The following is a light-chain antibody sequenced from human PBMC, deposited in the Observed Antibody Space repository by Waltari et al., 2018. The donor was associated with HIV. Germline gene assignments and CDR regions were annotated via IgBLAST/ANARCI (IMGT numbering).Light chain of an antibody. V-gene: IGKV4-1*01. CDR3: QQYHSPPQT. J-gene: IGKJ1*01. Sequence: DIVMTQSPVSLTESPGDRAHMHCKSSQSILYSSQNKYELACYQQKSGQPPKLLIYWAFERQGGVPDRFSGSGSGRDFTLTISSLQAEDVAVYYCQQYHSPPQTFGQGTKVEVK. CDR2: WAF. CDR1: QSILYSSQNKYE.